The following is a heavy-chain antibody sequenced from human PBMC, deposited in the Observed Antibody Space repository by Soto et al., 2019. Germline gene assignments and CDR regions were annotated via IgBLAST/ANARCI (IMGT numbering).Heavy chain of an antibody. V-gene: IGHV4-30-4*08. Sequence: SETLSLTCAVSGGSISSEYFHWTWIRQSPGKGLEWIGYIHYTGSIMYNPSFKSRLTMAVDTTKNQFSLQLTSVTAADKAVYFCAREDDGGDRDYYGLDVWGQGTTVTVS. CDR1: GGSISSEYFH. CDR2: IHYTGSI. D-gene: IGHD2-21*02. CDR3: AREDDGGDRDYYGLDV. J-gene: IGHJ6*02.